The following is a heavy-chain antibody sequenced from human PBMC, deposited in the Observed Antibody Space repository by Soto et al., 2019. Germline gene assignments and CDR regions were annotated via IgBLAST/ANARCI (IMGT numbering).Heavy chain of an antibody. D-gene: IGHD6-13*01. CDR2: IYYSGST. Sequence: SETLSLTCTVSGGSISSYYWSWIRQPPGKGLEWIGDIYYSGSTNYNPSLKGRVTISLDTSKSQFSLKVSSVTAADTAVYYRARGYSSSWYWYDSWGQVPLVTFSS. CDR1: GGSISSYY. V-gene: IGHV4-59*01. J-gene: IGHJ5*01. CDR3: ARGYSSSWYWYDS.